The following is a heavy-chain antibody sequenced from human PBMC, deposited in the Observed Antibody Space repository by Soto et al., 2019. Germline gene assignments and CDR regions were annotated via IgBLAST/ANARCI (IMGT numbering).Heavy chain of an antibody. CDR2: IYYSGST. CDR1: GGSISSYY. Sequence: SETLSLTCTVSGGSISSYYWSWIRQPPGKGLEWIGYIYYSGSTNYNPSLKSRVTISVDTSKNQFSLKLSSVTAADTAVYYCARTHPGIAVAGSNWFDPWGQGTMVPVSS. D-gene: IGHD6-19*01. V-gene: IGHV4-59*01. J-gene: IGHJ5*02. CDR3: ARTHPGIAVAGSNWFDP.